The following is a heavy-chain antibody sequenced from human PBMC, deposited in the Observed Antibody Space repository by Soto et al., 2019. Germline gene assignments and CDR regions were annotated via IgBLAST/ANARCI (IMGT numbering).Heavy chain of an antibody. CDR3: ARDLAAMGYGMGV. Sequence: GASVKVSCKASGGTFSSYAISWVRQAPGQGLEWMGGIIPIFGTANYAQKFQGRVTITADESTSTAYMELSSLRSEDTAVYYCARDLAAMGYGMGVWGQGTTVTVYS. CDR1: GGTFSSYA. J-gene: IGHJ6*02. V-gene: IGHV1-69*13. D-gene: IGHD2-2*01. CDR2: IIPIFGTA.